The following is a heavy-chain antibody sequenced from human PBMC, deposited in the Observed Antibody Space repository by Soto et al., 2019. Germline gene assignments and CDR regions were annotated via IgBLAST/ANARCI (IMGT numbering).Heavy chain of an antibody. CDR2: IAYDGSNK. V-gene: IGHV3-30*18. D-gene: IGHD3-16*01. CDR1: GFTFSSYG. J-gene: IGHJ4*02. CDR3: ANDVRSGPQLGEPGDY. Sequence: QVQLVESGGGVVQPGRSLRLSCAASGFTFSSYGMHWVRQAPGKGLEWVAVIAYDGSNKYYADSVKGRITISRDNSNNTLYLQINSLRAEDTAVYSCANDVRSGPQLGEPGDYWGQGSLVTVSS.